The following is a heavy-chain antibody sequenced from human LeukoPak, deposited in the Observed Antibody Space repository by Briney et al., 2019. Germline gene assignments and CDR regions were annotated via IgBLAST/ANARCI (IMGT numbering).Heavy chain of an antibody. CDR1: GFTFSSYG. J-gene: IGHJ4*02. V-gene: IGHV3-30*18. Sequence: GRSLRLSCAASGFTFSSYGMRWVRQAPGKRLEWVAVISYDGSNKYYADSVKGRFTISRDNSKNTLYLQMNSLRAEDTAVYYCAKSVVSVAFVGDWGQGTPVTVSS. D-gene: IGHD2-15*01. CDR2: ISYDGSNK. CDR3: AKSVVSVAFVGD.